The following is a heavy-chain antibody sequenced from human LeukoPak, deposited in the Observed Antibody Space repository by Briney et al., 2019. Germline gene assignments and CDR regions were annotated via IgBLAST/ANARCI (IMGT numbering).Heavy chain of an antibody. CDR3: ASEYYYDTSGYYSLAY. J-gene: IGHJ4*02. CDR1: GGSISGFY. CDR2: IHTSGST. Sequence: PSETLSLTCTVSGGSISGFYWSWIRQSAGKGLEWIGRIHTSGSTNYNPSLKSRITMSVDTSKSLLSLRLSSLTAADTAVYYCASEYYYDTSGYYSLAYWGQGTLVTVSS. V-gene: IGHV4-4*07. D-gene: IGHD3-22*01.